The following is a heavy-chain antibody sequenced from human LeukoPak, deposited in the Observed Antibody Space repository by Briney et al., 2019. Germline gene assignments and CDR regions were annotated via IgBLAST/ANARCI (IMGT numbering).Heavy chain of an antibody. CDR3: AKNSVSRFGWFVP. CDR1: GFTFSTYA. Sequence: GGSLRLSCAASGFTFSTYAMSWVRQAPGKGREWVSTISGSGTSAYYADSVKGRFTISRDSSKSTMYLQMNSLSGGDTAVYYCAKNSVSRFGWFVPWGQGTLVTVSS. CDR2: ISGSGTSA. J-gene: IGHJ5*02. D-gene: IGHD1-26*01. V-gene: IGHV3-23*01.